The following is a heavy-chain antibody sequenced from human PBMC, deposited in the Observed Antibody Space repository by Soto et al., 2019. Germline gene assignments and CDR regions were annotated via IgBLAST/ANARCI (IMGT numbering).Heavy chain of an antibody. CDR2: ISSSSSYI. D-gene: IGHD6-6*01. CDR1: GFTLSSYS. Sequence: PVGSLILSFAASGFTLSSYSMNWVRQAPGTGLEWVSSISSSSSYIYYAESVKGLFTISRDNAKNSLYLQMNSLRAEETAVYYCARDDSSSSPLTYFDYWGQGTLVTVSS. J-gene: IGHJ4*02. CDR3: ARDDSSSSPLTYFDY. V-gene: IGHV3-21*01.